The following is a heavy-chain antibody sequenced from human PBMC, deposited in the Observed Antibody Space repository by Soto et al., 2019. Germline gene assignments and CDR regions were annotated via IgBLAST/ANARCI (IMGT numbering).Heavy chain of an antibody. CDR1: GFTFSTYP. Sequence: EVQLVESGGNLAQPGGSLRLSCAASGFTFSTYPMHWVRQGPGTGLEYVPGISGNGGSTHYANSVKGRFTISRDNSKSTLYLQMGSLRAEDMAVYYCARDYCPGGVCYTIFDYWGQGTLVTVSS. J-gene: IGHJ4*02. V-gene: IGHV3-64*01. CDR3: ARDYCPGGVCYTIFDY. CDR2: ISGNGGST. D-gene: IGHD2-8*02.